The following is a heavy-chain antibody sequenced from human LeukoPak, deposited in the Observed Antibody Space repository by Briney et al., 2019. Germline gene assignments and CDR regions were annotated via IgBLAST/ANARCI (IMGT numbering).Heavy chain of an antibody. V-gene: IGHV3-49*03. D-gene: IGHD3-22*01. CDR2: IRSKAYGGTT. CDR3: TDYYDSSAYILN. CDR1: GFTFGDYA. J-gene: IGHJ4*02. Sequence: PGGSLRLSCTASGFTFGDYAMSWFRQAPGKGLEWVGFIRSKAYGGTTEYAASVKGRFTISRDDSKSIAYLQMNSLKTEDTAVYYCTDYYDSSAYILNWGQGTLVTVSS.